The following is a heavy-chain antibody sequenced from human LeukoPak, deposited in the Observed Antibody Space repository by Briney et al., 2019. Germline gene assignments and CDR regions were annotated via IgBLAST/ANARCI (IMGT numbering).Heavy chain of an antibody. D-gene: IGHD2-8*01. J-gene: IGHJ6*03. CDR3: ARNGETPYYYYYYMDV. CDR2: ISSSGSTI. CDR1: GFTVSSNY. V-gene: IGHV3-11*04. Sequence: GGSLRLSCAASGFTVSSNYMSWVRQAPGKGLEWVSYISSSGSTIYYADSVRGRFTISRDNAKNSLYLQMNSLRAEDTAVYYCARNGETPYYYYYYMDVWGKGTTVTISS.